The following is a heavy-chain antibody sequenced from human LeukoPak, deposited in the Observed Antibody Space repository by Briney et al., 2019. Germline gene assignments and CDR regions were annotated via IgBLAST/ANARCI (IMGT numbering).Heavy chain of an antibody. J-gene: IGHJ6*02. Sequence: SETLPLTCAVSGGSISSSSYYWGWIRQPPGKGLEWIGSIYYSGSTYYNPSLKSRVTISVDTSKNQFSLKLSSVTAADTAVYYCAGLFYDSSGYLVYGMDVWGQGTTVTVSS. CDR1: GGSISSSSYY. CDR3: AGLFYDSSGYLVYGMDV. D-gene: IGHD3-22*01. CDR2: IYYSGST. V-gene: IGHV4-39*07.